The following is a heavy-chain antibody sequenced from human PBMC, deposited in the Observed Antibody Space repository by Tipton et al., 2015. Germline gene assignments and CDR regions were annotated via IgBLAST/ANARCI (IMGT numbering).Heavy chain of an antibody. V-gene: IGHV4-31*03. J-gene: IGHJ6*02. D-gene: IGHD5-18*01. Sequence: LRLSCTVSGGPISSGGYYWSWIRQHPGKGLEWIGYIHYSGSTYYNPSLKSRVTISVDTSMNQFSLKLNSVTAADTAVYYCARGDRNIYGVYFYYYGMDVWGQGTTVTVSS. CDR1: GGPISSGGYY. CDR3: ARGDRNIYGVYFYYYGMDV. CDR2: IHYSGST.